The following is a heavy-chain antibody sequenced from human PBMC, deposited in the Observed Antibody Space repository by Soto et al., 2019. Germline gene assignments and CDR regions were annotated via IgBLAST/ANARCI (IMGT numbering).Heavy chain of an antibody. CDR1: GGSISSGDYY. V-gene: IGHV4-30-4*01. D-gene: IGHD3-22*01. CDR3: ACPGLIGYDSTARSD. Sequence: SETLSLTCTVSGGSISSGDYYWSWIRQPPGKGLEWIGYIYYSGSTYYNPSLKSRVTISVDTSKNQFSLKLSSVTAADTAVYYCACPGLIGYDSTARSDWGQGTLVTVAS. J-gene: IGHJ4*02. CDR2: IYYSGST.